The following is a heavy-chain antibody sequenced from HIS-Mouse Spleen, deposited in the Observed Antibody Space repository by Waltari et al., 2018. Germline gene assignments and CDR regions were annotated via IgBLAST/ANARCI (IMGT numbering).Heavy chain of an antibody. CDR1: GGSISSSSYY. CDR3: AREIPYSSSWYDWYFDL. J-gene: IGHJ2*01. V-gene: IGHV4-39*07. D-gene: IGHD6-13*01. CDR2: IYYSGST. Sequence: QLQLQESGPGLVKPSETLSLTCTVSGGSISSSSYYWGWIRQPPGKGLEWIGRIYYSGSTSANPSLKSLVTISVDTSKNQCALNLSSVTAADTAVYYCAREIPYSSSWYDWYFDLWGRGTLVTVSS.